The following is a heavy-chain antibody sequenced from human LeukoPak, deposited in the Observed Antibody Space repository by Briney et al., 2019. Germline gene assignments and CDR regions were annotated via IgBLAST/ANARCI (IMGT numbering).Heavy chain of an antibody. J-gene: IGHJ4*02. D-gene: IGHD4-11*01. CDR1: GFTFSSYA. CDR2: ISGSGGST. V-gene: IGHV3-23*01. Sequence: PGGSLRLSCAASGFTFSSYAMSWVRQAPGKGLEGVSGISGSGGSTFYADSVKGRFTVSRDNSKNTLYLQMNSLRAEDTAIFYCAKDREPTTVTTPYFDYWGQGTLVTVSS. CDR3: AKDREPTTVTTPYFDY.